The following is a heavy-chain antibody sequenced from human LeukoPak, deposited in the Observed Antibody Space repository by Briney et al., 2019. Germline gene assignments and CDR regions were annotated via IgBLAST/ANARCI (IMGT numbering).Heavy chain of an antibody. CDR2: INHSGST. D-gene: IGHD2-21*02. CDR1: GGSFSTYY. J-gene: IGHJ4*02. CDR3: ARGGCYCGGDCYVDY. Sequence: SETLSLTCAVYGGSFSTYYWSWIRQPPGKGLEWIGEINHSGSTNYNPSLKSRVTISVDTSKNQFSLKLSSVTAADTAVYYCARGGCYCGGDCYVDYWGQGTLVTVSS. V-gene: IGHV4-34*01.